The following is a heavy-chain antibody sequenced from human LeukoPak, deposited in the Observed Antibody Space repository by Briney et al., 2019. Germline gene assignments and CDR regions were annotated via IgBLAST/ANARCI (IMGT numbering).Heavy chain of an antibody. D-gene: IGHD2-21*01. J-gene: IGHJ4*02. V-gene: IGHV3-7*01. CDR1: GFAFSSHW. Sequence: GGSLRLSCAASGFAFSSHWMSWVRQDPGKGTEGVANIRQDGTDKQYVEHVKGRFTIARDNAKNSLFLQTDSLRAEDSAVYYCVRYSRSITPAYWGQGTLVTVSS. CDR2: IRQDGTDK. CDR3: VRYSRSITPAY.